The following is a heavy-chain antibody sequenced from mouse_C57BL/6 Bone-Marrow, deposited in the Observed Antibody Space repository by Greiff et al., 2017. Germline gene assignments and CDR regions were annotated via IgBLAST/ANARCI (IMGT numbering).Heavy chain of an antibody. J-gene: IGHJ2*01. CDR1: GFTFSSYG. D-gene: IGHD1-3*01. Sequence: EVMLVESGGDLVKPGGSLKLSCAASGFTFSSYGMSWVRQTPDKRLEWVATLSSGGSYTYYPDSVKGRFTISRDNAKNTLYLQMSSLKSEDTAMYYCARHRRRKWENYLDYWGQGTTLTVSS. CDR3: ARHRRRKWENYLDY. V-gene: IGHV5-6*01. CDR2: LSSGGSYT.